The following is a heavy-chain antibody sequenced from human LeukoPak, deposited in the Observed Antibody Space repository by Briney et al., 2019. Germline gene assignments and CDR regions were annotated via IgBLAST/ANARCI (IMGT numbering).Heavy chain of an antibody. CDR1: GFTFSSYA. CDR3: AKVGTLNPGAFDI. V-gene: IGHV3-23*01. Sequence: AGGSLRLSCAASGFTFSSYAMSWVRQAPGKGLEWVSAISCRSEMTYYSDSVKGRFTISRDNSKNTLSLHMNSLRAEDTAVYYCAKVGTLNPGAFDIWGQGTMVTVSS. D-gene: IGHD1-14*01. J-gene: IGHJ3*02. CDR2: ISCRSEMT.